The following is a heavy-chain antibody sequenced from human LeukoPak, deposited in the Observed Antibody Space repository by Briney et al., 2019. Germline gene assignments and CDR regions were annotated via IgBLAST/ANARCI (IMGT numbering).Heavy chain of an antibody. Sequence: PSETLSLTRTVSGGSISSYYWSWIRQPPGKGREWIGYIYYSGSTNYNPSLKSRVTISVDTSKNQFSLKLSSVTAADTAVYYCARVLLDGYTHPAAFVIWGQGTMVTDSS. D-gene: IGHD5-24*01. J-gene: IGHJ3*02. V-gene: IGHV4-59*01. CDR2: IYYSGST. CDR3: ARVLLDGYTHPAAFVI. CDR1: GGSISSYY.